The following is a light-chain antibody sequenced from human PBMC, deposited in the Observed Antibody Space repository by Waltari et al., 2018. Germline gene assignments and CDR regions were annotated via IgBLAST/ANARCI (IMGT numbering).Light chain of an antibody. Sequence: DIQMTQSPSSVSASVGDRVTITCRASQAISSWLAWYQQKPGKAPKLLIYAASSLQSGVPSRFSGSGFGTDFTLTISSLQPEDVAVYSCQQYYDSPLTFGGGTKVEIK. CDR2: AAS. CDR1: QAISSW. V-gene: IGKV1-12*01. CDR3: QQYYDSPLT. J-gene: IGKJ4*01.